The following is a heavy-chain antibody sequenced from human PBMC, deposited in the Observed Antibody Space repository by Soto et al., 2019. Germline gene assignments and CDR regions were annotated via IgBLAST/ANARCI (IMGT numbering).Heavy chain of an antibody. Sequence: EVQLVESGGNLIQPGGSLRLSCAASGFTVTNKYMTWVRQAPGKGLEWVSLIYSGGATSYADSVKGRFTISRDNSKDIPHLQVNTLRAEDTAVYYCARVDYGDYGWYFDLWGRGTLVTVSS. CDR3: ARVDYGDYGWYFDL. V-gene: IGHV3-53*01. CDR1: GFTVTNKY. D-gene: IGHD4-17*01. CDR2: IYSGGAT. J-gene: IGHJ2*01.